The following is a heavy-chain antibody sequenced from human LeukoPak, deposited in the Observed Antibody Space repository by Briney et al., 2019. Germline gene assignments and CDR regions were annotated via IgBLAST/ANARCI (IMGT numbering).Heavy chain of an antibody. CDR2: IYTSGST. D-gene: IGHD6-25*01. CDR3: ASASSDEQRLDVAYFDY. V-gene: IGHV4-4*07. CDR1: GGSISSYY. Sequence: PSETLSLTCTVFGGSISSYYWSWIRQPAGKGLEWIGRIYTSGSTNYNPSLKSRVTMSVDTSKNQFSLKLSSVTAADTAVYYCASASSDEQRLDVAYFDYWGQGTLVTVSS. J-gene: IGHJ4*02.